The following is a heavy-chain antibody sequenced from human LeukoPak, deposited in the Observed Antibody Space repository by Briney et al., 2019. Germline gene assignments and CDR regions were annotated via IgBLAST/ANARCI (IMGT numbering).Heavy chain of an antibody. CDR1: GGSISSYY. J-gene: IGHJ6*04. CDR3: ARVTTTVTPGQYYYYGMDV. Sequence: SETLSLTCTVSGGSISSYYWSWIRQPPGKGLEWIGYIYYSGSTNYNSSLKSRVTISVDTSKNQFSLKLSSVTAADTAVYYRARVTTTVTPGQYYYYGMDVWGKGTTVTVSS. CDR2: IYYSGST. V-gene: IGHV4-59*01. D-gene: IGHD4-17*01.